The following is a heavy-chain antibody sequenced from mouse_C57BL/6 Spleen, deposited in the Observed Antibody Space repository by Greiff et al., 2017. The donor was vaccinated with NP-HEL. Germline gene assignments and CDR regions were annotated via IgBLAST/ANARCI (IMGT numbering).Heavy chain of an antibody. CDR1: GYTFTSYW. D-gene: IGHD2-1*01. CDR2: INPSNGGT. CDR3: AREWLYGNYDGAGFAY. Sequence: QVQLQQPGTELVKPGASVKLSCKASGYTFTSYWMHWVKQRPGQGLEWIGNINPSNGGTNYNEKFKSKATLTVDKSSSTAYMQLSSLTSEDSAVYYCAREWLYGNYDGAGFAYWGQGTLVTVSA. V-gene: IGHV1-53*01. J-gene: IGHJ3*01.